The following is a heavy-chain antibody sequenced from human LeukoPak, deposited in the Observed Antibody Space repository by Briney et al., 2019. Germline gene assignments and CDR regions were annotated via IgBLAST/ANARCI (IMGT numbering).Heavy chain of an antibody. J-gene: IGHJ4*02. V-gene: IGHV3-23*01. CDR3: AKDQSVFWSGYYTADPDTFDY. D-gene: IGHD3-3*01. Sequence: PGGSLRLSCAASGFTFSSYAMSWVRQAPGKGLEWVSAISGSGGSTYYADSVKGRFTISRDNSKNTLYLQMNSLRAEDTAAYYCAKDQSVFWSGYYTADPDTFDYWGQGTLVTVSS. CDR1: GFTFSSYA. CDR2: ISGSGGST.